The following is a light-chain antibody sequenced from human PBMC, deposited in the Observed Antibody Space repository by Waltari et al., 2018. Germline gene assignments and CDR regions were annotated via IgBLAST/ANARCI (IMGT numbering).Light chain of an antibody. CDR1: SSDVGGYNL. Sequence: QSALTQPASVSGSPGQSITIFCPGTSSDVGGYNLVPWYQQYPGKAPKLMIYEGSKRPSGVSNRFSGSKSGNTASLTISGLQADDEADYYCCSYAGSTSWVFGGGTKVTVL. CDR3: CSYAGSTSWV. CDR2: EGS. J-gene: IGLJ3*02. V-gene: IGLV2-23*01.